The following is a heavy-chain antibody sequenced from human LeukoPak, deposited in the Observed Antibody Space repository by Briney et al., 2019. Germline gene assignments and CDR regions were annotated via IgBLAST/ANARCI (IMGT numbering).Heavy chain of an antibody. V-gene: IGHV1-18*01. CDR1: NYTFTNYG. CDR2: IIPYNGDT. CDR3: ARGEMATSTLWYYYYGMDV. J-gene: IGHJ6*02. Sequence: ASVKVSCKASNYTFTNYGISWVRQAPGQGLEWMGWIIPYNGDTHYAQKFQGRVTMTRDTSISTAYMELSRLRSDDTAVYYCARGEMATSTLWYYYYGMDVWGQGTTVTVSS. D-gene: IGHD5-12*01.